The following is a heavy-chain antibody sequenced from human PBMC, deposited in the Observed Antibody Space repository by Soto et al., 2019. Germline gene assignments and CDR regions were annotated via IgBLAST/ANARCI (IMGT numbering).Heavy chain of an antibody. CDR1: GGSISSHY. CDR2: IYYSGIT. CDR3: ARPRGIAPAVWYFDL. V-gene: IGHV4-59*08. D-gene: IGHD6-13*01. J-gene: IGHJ2*01. Sequence: QVQLQESGPGLVKPSETLSLTCTVSGGSISSHYWSWIRQPPGRGLEWIGFIYYSGITDSNPSLKSRVTTSLDTSKNQLSLRLSSVTSADTAVYYCARPRGIAPAVWYFDLCGRGTLVTVSS.